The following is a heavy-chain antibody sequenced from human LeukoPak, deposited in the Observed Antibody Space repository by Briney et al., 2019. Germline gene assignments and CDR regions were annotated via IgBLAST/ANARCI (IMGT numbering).Heavy chain of an antibody. CDR2: ISSSNTI. CDR3: ARVARSGSLFDY. J-gene: IGHJ4*02. CDR1: GFTFSSYE. V-gene: IGHV3-48*03. D-gene: IGHD2-15*01. Sequence: GGSLRLSCAASGFTFSSYEMNWVRQAPGKGLEWLSYISSSNTIYYADSVKGRFTISRDNAKNSLYLQMNSLRAEDTAVYYCARVARSGSLFDYWGQGTLVTVSS.